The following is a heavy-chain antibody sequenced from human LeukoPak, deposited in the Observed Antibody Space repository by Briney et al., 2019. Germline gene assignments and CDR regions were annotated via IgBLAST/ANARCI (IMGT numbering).Heavy chain of an antibody. D-gene: IGHD1-1*01. CDR1: GGSISSGSYY. CDR2: IYTSGST. CDR3: ARDVAGHYYYMDV. J-gene: IGHJ6*03. Sequence: SETLSLTCTVSGGSISSGSYYWSWIRQPAGKGLEWIGRIYTSGSTNYNPSLKSRVTISVDTSKNQFSLKLSSVTAADTAVYYCARDVAGHYYYMDVWGKGTTVTISS. V-gene: IGHV4-61*02.